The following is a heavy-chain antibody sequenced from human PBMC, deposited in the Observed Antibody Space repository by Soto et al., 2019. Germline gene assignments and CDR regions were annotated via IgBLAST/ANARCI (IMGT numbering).Heavy chain of an antibody. Sequence: GGSLRLSCAASGFTFSIYVMIWVRQAPGKGPEWVSSISGRSGSTYYRDSVKGRFTISRDDSKNTAYLQMNSLKTEDTAVYYCFSTVVVVAAKLFDYWGQGTLVTVSS. CDR3: FSTVVVVAAKLFDY. D-gene: IGHD2-15*01. CDR2: ISGRSGST. CDR1: GFTFSIYV. J-gene: IGHJ4*02. V-gene: IGHV3-23*01.